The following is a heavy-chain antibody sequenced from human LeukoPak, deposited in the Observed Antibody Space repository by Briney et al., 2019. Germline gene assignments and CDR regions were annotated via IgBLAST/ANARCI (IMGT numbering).Heavy chain of an antibody. J-gene: IGHJ4*02. V-gene: IGHV3-33*01. D-gene: IGHD3-22*01. CDR2: IWYDGSNK. CDR1: GFTFSSFG. Sequence: GGSLRLSCAASGFTFSSFGMHWVRQAPGKGLEWVAVIWYDGSNKYYADSVKGRFTISRDNSKNTLYLQMNSLRADDPAVYYCARDYYDNSGAQGDFWGQGTLVTVSS. CDR3: ARDYYDNSGAQGDF.